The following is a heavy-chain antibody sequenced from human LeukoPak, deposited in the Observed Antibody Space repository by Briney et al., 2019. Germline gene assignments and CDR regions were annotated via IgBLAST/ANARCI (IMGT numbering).Heavy chain of an antibody. V-gene: IGHV1-2*02. Sequence: ASVAVSCKPSRYIFTGYYMHWVRQAPGQGQEAMGWINPNSCGTNYAQKFPGRVTMIRDTSISTAYMELSRLRSDDTAVYYCARAKARYYGSGSYYSDYYMDVWGKGTTVTISS. CDR3: ARAKARYYGSGSYYSDYYMDV. CDR2: INPNSCGT. CDR1: RYIFTGYY. J-gene: IGHJ6*03. D-gene: IGHD3-10*01.